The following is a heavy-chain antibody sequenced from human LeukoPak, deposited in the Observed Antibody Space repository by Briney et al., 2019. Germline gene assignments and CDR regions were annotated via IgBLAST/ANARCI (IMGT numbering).Heavy chain of an antibody. J-gene: IGHJ4*02. Sequence: KPSETLSLTCTVSGGSISSSSYYWGWIRQPPGRGLEWIGSIYYSGSTYYNPSLKSRVTISVDTSKNQFSLKLSSVTAADTAVYYCARRIVVTRGFDYWGQGTLVTVSS. V-gene: IGHV4-39*01. D-gene: IGHD4-23*01. CDR1: GGSISSSSYY. CDR2: IYYSGST. CDR3: ARRIVVTRGFDY.